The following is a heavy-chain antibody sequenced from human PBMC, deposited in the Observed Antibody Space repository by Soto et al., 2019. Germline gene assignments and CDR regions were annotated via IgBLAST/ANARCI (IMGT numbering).Heavy chain of an antibody. CDR1: GCSISSYY. D-gene: IGHD5-12*01. CDR2: IYYSGST. CDR3: ARAYGGYADY. Sequence: SETLSLTCTVSGCSISSYYWSWIRQPPGKGLEWIGYIYYSGSTNYNPSLKGRVTISVDTSKNQFSLKLSPVTAADTAVYYCARAYGGYADYWGQGALVTVS. V-gene: IGHV4-59*01. J-gene: IGHJ4*02.